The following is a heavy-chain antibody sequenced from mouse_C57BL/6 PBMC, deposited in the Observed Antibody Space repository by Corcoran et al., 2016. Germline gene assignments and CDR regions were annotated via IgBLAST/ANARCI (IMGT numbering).Heavy chain of an antibody. CDR1: GYTFTTYG. CDR2: INTYSGVP. J-gene: IGHJ1*03. Sequence: QIQLVQSGPELKKPGETVKISCKASGYTFTTYGMSWVKQAPGKGLKWMGWINTYSGVPTYADDFKGRFAFSLEPSASTAYLQINNLKNEDTATYFCARRYDYDWYFDVWGTGTTVTVSS. D-gene: IGHD2-4*01. V-gene: IGHV9-3*01. CDR3: ARRYDYDWYFDV.